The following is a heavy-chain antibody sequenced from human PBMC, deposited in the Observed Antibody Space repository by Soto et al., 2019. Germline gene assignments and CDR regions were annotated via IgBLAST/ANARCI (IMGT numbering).Heavy chain of an antibody. CDR1: GFSISSNY. Sequence: EVQLVETGGGLIKPGGSLRLSCAASGFSISSNYMTWVRQAPGKGLEWVSLLYSGGTSYYADSVKGRFTISRDNSKNTLFLQMNRLKTEDTAVYYCARGQQVSTIRGVQGFDYWVQGTLVTVSS. J-gene: IGHJ4*02. CDR2: LYSGGTS. CDR3: ARGQQVSTIRGVQGFDY. D-gene: IGHD3-10*01. V-gene: IGHV3-53*02.